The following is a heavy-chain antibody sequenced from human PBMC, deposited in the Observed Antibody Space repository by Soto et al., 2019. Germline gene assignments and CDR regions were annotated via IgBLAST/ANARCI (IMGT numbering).Heavy chain of an antibody. Sequence: LKISCKGSGYIFANDWIAWVRQMPGKGLEWMGIIFPGDSDTRYSPSFQGQVTISADKSINTAYLQWSSLKASDTAVYYCARRVAAHPYFDFWGQGALVTVSS. CDR3: ARRVAAHPYFDF. V-gene: IGHV5-51*01. J-gene: IGHJ4*02. CDR1: GYIFANDW. CDR2: IFPGDSDT. D-gene: IGHD6-6*01.